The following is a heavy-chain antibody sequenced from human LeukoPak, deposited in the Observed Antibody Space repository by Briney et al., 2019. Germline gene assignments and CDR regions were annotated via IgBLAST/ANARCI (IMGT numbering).Heavy chain of an antibody. CDR3: ARGLSYFDH. J-gene: IGHJ4*02. V-gene: IGHV4-61*01. CDR1: GGSVSSASYY. Sequence: PSETLSLTCTVSGGSVSSASYYWSWIRQPPGKGLEWIGYIYYSGSTNYNPSLKSRVIISVDMSKNQFSLKLSSVTAADTAVYYYARGLSYFDHWGQGTLVTVSS. D-gene: IGHD2-21*02. CDR2: IYYSGST.